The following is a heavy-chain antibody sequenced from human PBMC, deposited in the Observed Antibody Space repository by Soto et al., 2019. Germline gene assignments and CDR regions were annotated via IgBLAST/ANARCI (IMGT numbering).Heavy chain of an antibody. CDR1: GYSFTSYW. J-gene: IGHJ3*02. CDR3: ARPLRKGYCSGGSCYWHDAFDI. V-gene: IGHV5-51*01. Sequence: GESLKISCKGSGYSFTSYWIGWVRQMPGKGLEWMGIIYPGDSDTRYSPSFQGQVTISADKSISTAYLQWSSLKASDTAMYYCARPLRKGYCSGGSCYWHDAFDIWGQGTMVTVSS. CDR2: IYPGDSDT. D-gene: IGHD2-15*01.